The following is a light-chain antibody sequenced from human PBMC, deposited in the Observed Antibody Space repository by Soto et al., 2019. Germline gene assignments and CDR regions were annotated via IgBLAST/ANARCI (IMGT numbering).Light chain of an antibody. J-gene: IGLJ2*01. CDR2: EGR. Sequence: QSALTQPASVSGSPGQSITISCTGTSSDVGSYNLVSWYQHHPGKAPKLMIYEGRQRPSGVSNRFSGSKSGNTASLTISGLQAEDEADYYCYSYAGRGVFGGGTKVTVL. CDR1: SSDVGSYNL. V-gene: IGLV2-23*01. CDR3: YSYAGRGV.